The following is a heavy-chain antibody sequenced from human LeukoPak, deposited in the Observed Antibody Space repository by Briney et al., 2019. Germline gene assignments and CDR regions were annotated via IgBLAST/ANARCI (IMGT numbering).Heavy chain of an antibody. CDR2: ISTSSSYI. CDR1: GFTFSSYS. J-gene: IGHJ3*02. CDR3: ARDEPIGVFDI. V-gene: IGHV3-21*01. D-gene: IGHD1-14*01. Sequence: TGGSLRLSCAASGFTFSSYSMNWVRQAPGKGLEWVSSISTSSSYIYYADSLKGRFTFSRDNAKNSLYLQMNSLRAEDTAVYYCARDEPIGVFDIWGQGTMVTVSS.